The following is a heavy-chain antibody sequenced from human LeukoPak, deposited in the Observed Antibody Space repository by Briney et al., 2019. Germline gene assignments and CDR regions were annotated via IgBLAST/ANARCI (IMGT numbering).Heavy chain of an antibody. J-gene: IGHJ5*02. CDR1: GDSVSSNSVT. D-gene: IGHD2-2*01. V-gene: IGHV6-1*01. CDR3: ARRLTQYDCFDP. Sequence: SQTLSLTCAISGDSVSSNSVTWNWIRQSPSRGLEWLGRTYYRSTWYNDYAVSVRGRITVNPDTSKNQFSLHLNSVTPEDTAVYYCARRLTQYDCFDPWGQGILVTASS. CDR2: TYYRSTWYN.